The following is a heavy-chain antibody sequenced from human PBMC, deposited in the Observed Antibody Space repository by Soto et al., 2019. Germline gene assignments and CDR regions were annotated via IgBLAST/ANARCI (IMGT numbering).Heavy chain of an antibody. CDR3: ARDSYYYDSSGYYYYGMDV. CDR2: IYYRGST. J-gene: IGHJ6*02. V-gene: IGHV4-59*01. D-gene: IGHD3-22*01. CDR1: GGSISSYY. Sequence: PSETLSLTCTVSGGSISSYYWSWIRQPPGKGLEWIGYIYYRGSTNYNPSLKSRVTISVDTSKNQFSLKLSSVTAADTAVYYCARDSYYYDSSGYYYYGMDVWGQGTTVTVSS.